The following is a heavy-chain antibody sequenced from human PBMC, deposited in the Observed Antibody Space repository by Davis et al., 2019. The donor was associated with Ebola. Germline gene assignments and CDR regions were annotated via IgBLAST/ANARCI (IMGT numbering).Heavy chain of an antibody. J-gene: IGHJ6*01. Sequence: HSQTLSLTCAISGDSVSINRGAWNWIRQSPSRGLEWLGRTYYNSRLYLDYAMFVKGRITINPDTSKNQFSLQLNSVTPEDTAVYYRLLSLHQGPIGLPPGTLLQEHLWG. CDR1: GDSVSINRGA. V-gene: IGHV6-1*01. CDR2: TYYNSRLYL. CDR3: LLSLHQGPIGLPPGTLLQEHL.